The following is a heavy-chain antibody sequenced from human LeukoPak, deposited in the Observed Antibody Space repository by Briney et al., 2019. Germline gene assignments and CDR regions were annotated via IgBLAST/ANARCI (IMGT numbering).Heavy chain of an antibody. J-gene: IGHJ4*02. D-gene: IGHD2-15*01. CDR2: ISYDGSNK. V-gene: IGHV3-30*18. CDR3: AKVDPVVVGSY. Sequence: PGRSLRLSCAASGFTFSSYGMHWVRQAPGKGLEWVAVISYDGSNKYHADSVKGRFTISRDNSKNTLYLQMNSLRAEDTAVYYCAKVDPVVVGSYWGQGTLVTVSS. CDR1: GFTFSSYG.